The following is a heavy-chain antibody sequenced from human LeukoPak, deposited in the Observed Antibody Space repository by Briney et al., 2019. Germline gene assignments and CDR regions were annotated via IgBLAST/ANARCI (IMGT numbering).Heavy chain of an antibody. J-gene: IGHJ4*02. D-gene: IGHD4-17*01. Sequence: GGSLRLSCAASGFTFSGSAMHWVRQAPGKGLEWVSAISGSGGSTYYADSVKGRFTISRDNSKNTLYLQMNSLRAEDTAVYYCAKQNGDPGGFDYWGQGTLVTVSS. CDR3: AKQNGDPGGFDY. V-gene: IGHV3-23*01. CDR2: ISGSGGST. CDR1: GFTFSGSA.